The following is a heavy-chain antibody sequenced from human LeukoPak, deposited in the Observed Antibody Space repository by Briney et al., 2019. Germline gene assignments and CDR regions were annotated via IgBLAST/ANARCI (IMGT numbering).Heavy chain of an antibody. D-gene: IGHD3-9*01. CDR3: TREKNDFLTGNKYYYSYSDV. J-gene: IGHJ6*03. V-gene: IGHV3-21*01. CDR2: ISASGSSV. Sequence: GGSLRLSCSASDFTFKNFSMNWVHQAPGKGPEWVSSISASGSSVYYADSVKGRFSISRDNAKNSLLLQLNTLRAEDAAVYYCTREKNDFLTGNKYYYSYSDVWGRGTTVTVSS. CDR1: DFTFKNFS.